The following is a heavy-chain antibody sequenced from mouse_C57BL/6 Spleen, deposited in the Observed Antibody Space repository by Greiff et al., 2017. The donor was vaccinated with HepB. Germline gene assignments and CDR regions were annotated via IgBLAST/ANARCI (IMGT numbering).Heavy chain of an antibody. J-gene: IGHJ4*01. CDR1: GYAFSSSW. CDR2: IYPGDGDT. V-gene: IGHV1-82*01. Sequence: VQLQESGPELVKPGASVKISCKASGYAFSSSWMNWVKQRPGKGLEWIGRIYPGDGDTNYNGKFKGKATLTADKSSSTAYMQLSILTSEDSAVYFCAKYDYVYAMDYWGQGTSVTVSS. CDR3: AKYDYVYAMDY. D-gene: IGHD2-4*01.